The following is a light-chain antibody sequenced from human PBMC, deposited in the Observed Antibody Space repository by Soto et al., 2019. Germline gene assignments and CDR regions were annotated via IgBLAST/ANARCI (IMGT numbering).Light chain of an antibody. Sequence: EIVLTQSPATLSLSPGEISTLSCRASQSVSSYLAWYQQKPGQAPRLLIYDASNRATGIPARFSGSGSGTDFTLTISSLEPEDFAVYYCQQRSNWSRTFGQGTRLEI. CDR3: QQRSNWSRT. CDR1: QSVSSY. V-gene: IGKV3-11*01. CDR2: DAS. J-gene: IGKJ5*01.